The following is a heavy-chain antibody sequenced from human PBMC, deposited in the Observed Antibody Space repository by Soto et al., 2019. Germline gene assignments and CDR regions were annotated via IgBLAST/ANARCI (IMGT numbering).Heavy chain of an antibody. D-gene: IGHD1-26*01. CDR1: GGSISSGTHY. CDR2: VYFSGSA. V-gene: IGHV4-30-4*08. Sequence: QVHLQESGPGLVKPSQTLSLTCTVSGGSISSGTHYWSWLRQTPGKGLEYIGHVYFSGSAYYKPSHEGRFNISRDTSKNHSSLTLDSVTAADTAIYFCARVPIVGVTGHGGVDVWGPGTVVIVSS. CDR3: ARVPIVGVTGHGGVDV. J-gene: IGHJ3*01.